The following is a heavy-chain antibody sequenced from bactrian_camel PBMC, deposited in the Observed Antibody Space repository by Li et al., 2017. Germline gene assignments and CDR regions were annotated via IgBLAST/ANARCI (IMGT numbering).Heavy chain of an antibody. CDR3: AARGPYCYTKLSVRDFTY. V-gene: IGHV3S40*01. Sequence: DVQLVESGGGSVQTGGSLRLSCAVSGYTKSRVCMAWFRQAPGKEREGVARIASGSGNTYYADSVKGRFTISQDNAMNTVYLQMNSLKPEDTAMYYCAARGPYCYTKLSVRDFTYWGQWTQVTVS. J-gene: IGHJ6*01. CDR1: GYTKSRVC. CDR2: IASGSGNT. D-gene: IGHD2*01.